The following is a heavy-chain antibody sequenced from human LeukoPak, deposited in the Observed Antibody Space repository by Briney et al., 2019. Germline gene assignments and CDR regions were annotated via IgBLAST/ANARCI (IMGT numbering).Heavy chain of an antibody. D-gene: IGHD3-3*01. J-gene: IGHJ4*02. V-gene: IGHV3-30*03. CDR1: GFTFSSYG. Sequence: GGSLRLSCAASGFTFSSYGMHWVRQAPGKGLEWVAVISYDGSNKYYADSVKGRFTISRDNAKNSLYLQMNSLRAEDTAVYYCARDHYDFWSGYYMDYWGQGTLVTVSS. CDR2: ISYDGSNK. CDR3: ARDHYDFWSGYYMDY.